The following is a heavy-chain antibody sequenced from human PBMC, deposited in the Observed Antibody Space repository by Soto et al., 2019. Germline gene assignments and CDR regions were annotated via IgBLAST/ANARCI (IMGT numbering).Heavy chain of an antibody. CDR1: GYTFTNYY. J-gene: IGHJ4*02. V-gene: IGHV1-46*01. CDR2: VNPSGYTS. D-gene: IGHD5-18*01. CDR3: ARDLHGAFTTMVY. Sequence: GASVKVSCKASGYTFTNYYIHWERQAPGQGLEWMGIVNPSGYTSTLAQKFQGRLTVTSDTSTSTVYMELGSLTSEDTAVYYCARDLHGAFTTMVYWGQGTLVTVSS.